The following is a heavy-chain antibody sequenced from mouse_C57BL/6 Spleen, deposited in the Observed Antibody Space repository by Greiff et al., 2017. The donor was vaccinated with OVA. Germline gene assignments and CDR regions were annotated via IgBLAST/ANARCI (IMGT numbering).Heavy chain of an antibody. Sequence: QVQLQQPGAELVKPGASVKMSCKASGYTFTSYWITWVKQRPGQGLEWIGDIYPGSGSTNYNEKFKSKATLTVDTSSSTAYMQLSSLTSEDSAVYYCASAIYYGNYKVYWGQGTTLTVSS. J-gene: IGHJ2*01. CDR3: ASAIYYGNYKVY. CDR1: GYTFTSYW. D-gene: IGHD2-1*01. V-gene: IGHV1-55*01. CDR2: IYPGSGST.